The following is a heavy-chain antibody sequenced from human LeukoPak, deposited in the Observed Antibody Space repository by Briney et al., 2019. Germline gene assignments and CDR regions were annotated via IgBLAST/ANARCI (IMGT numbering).Heavy chain of an antibody. Sequence: PSETLSLTCTVSGASISSSAYYWGWLRQPPGKGLEWIGSIYYSGSSYYNPSLKSRVTISVDTSKNQFALKVNSVTAADTAVYYCVRNVVVPAAPSDYWGQGTLVTVSS. V-gene: IGHV4-39*01. CDR2: IYYSGSS. J-gene: IGHJ4*02. D-gene: IGHD2-2*01. CDR3: VRNVVVPAAPSDY. CDR1: GASISSSAYY.